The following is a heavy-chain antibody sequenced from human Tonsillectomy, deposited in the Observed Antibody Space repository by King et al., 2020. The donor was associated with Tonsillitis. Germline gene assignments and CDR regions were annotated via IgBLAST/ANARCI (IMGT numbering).Heavy chain of an antibody. J-gene: IGHJ3*02. V-gene: IGHV3-30-3*01. CDR2: ISYDGSNK. CDR3: ARDSPSSYYDSSGYYYGAFDI. Sequence: VQLVESGGGVVQPGRSLRLSCAASGFTFSSYAMHWVRQAPGKGLERVAVISYDGSNKYYADSVKGRFTISRDNSKNTLYLQMNSLRAEDTAVYYCARDSPSSYYDSSGYYYGAFDIWGQGTMVTVSS. CDR1: GFTFSSYA. D-gene: IGHD3-22*01.